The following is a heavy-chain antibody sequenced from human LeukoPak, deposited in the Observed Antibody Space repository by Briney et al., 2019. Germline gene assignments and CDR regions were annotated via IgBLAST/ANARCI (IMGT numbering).Heavy chain of an antibody. Sequence: TGGSLRLSCAASGFTFSSYGMHWVRQAPGKGLEWVAVISYDGSNKYYADSVKGRFTISRDNSKNTLYLQMNSLRAGDTAVYYCAKDYDILTGYEWFDPWGQGTLVTVSS. CDR3: AKDYDILTGYEWFDP. CDR1: GFTFSSYG. D-gene: IGHD3-9*01. V-gene: IGHV3-30*18. CDR2: ISYDGSNK. J-gene: IGHJ5*02.